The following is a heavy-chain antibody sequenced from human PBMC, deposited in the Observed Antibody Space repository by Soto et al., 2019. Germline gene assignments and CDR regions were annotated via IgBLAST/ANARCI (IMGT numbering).Heavy chain of an antibody. CDR2: IIPMFGTP. CDR3: AIGSVVVMGAATGGLIY. Sequence: QVQLVQSGAEVKKPGSSVKVSCKASGGTFSSHGITWVRQAPGQGLEWMGGIIPMFGTPKYAQRFQGRVSITAAKSTTTSYMELSSLRSEDTAVYYCAIGSVVVMGAATGGLIYWGQGALVTVSS. D-gene: IGHD2-21*01. CDR1: GGTFSSHG. V-gene: IGHV1-69*06. J-gene: IGHJ4*02.